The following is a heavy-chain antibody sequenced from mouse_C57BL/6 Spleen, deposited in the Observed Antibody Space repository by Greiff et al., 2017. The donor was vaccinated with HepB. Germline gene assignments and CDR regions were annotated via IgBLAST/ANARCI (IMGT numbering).Heavy chain of an antibody. D-gene: IGHD2-3*01. CDR2: ISYSGST. CDR1: GYSITSGYD. J-gene: IGHJ2*01. V-gene: IGHV3-1*01. CDR3: ARDGYDGYYLDY. Sequence: EVKLVESGPGMVKPSQSLSLTCTVTGYSITSGYDWHWIRHFPGNKLEWMGYISYSGSTNYNPSLKSRISITHDTSKNHFFLKLNSVTTEDTATYYCARDGYDGYYLDYWGQGTTLTVSS.